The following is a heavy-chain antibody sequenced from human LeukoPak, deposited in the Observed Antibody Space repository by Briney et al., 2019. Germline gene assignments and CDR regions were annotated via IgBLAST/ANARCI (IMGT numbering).Heavy chain of an antibody. CDR1: GYTFTGYY. D-gene: IGHD3-22*01. CDR3: ARGEGITMIAPAHNWFDP. J-gene: IGHJ5*02. V-gene: IGHV1-2*02. CDR2: INPNSGGT. Sequence: GASVKVSCKASGYTFTGYYMHWVRQAPGQGLEWMGWINPNSGGTNCAQKFQGRVTMTRDTSISTAYMELSRLRSDDTAVYYCARGEGITMIAPAHNWFDPWGQGTLVTVSS.